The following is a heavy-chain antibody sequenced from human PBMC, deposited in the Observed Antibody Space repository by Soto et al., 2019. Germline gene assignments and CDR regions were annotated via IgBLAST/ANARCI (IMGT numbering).Heavy chain of an antibody. CDR2: INHSGST. CDR3: ARTGGMDV. V-gene: IGHV4-34*01. J-gene: IGHJ6*02. Sequence: QVQLQQWGAGLLKPSETLSLTCAVYGGSFSGYYWSWLRQPPGKGPEWIGEINHSGSTKYNPSLVIRVTISVDTPTYQFSLKLNSVSAADRAVYYCARTGGMDVWSQWATVTVSS. CDR1: GGSFSGYY.